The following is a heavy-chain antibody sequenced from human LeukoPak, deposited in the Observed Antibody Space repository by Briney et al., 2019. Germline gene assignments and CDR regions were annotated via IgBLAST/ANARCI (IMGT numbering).Heavy chain of an antibody. CDR2: LSGSGITT. D-gene: IGHD6-13*01. Sequence: PGRSLRLSCAASGFSFSTYAMSWVRQAPGKGLEWVSALSGSGITTYYADSVKGRFTISRDNSKKTLYLQMNSLRAEDTAVYYCARDGLSSWYLGDLDYWGQGTLVTVSS. V-gene: IGHV3-23*01. CDR3: ARDGLSSWYLGDLDY. J-gene: IGHJ4*02. CDR1: GFSFSTYA.